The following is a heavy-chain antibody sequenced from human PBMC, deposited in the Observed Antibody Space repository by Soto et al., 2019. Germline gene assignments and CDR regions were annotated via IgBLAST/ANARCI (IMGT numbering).Heavy chain of an antibody. J-gene: IGHJ5*01. V-gene: IGHV4-30-4*01. CDR2: IYKSATT. D-gene: IGHD2-8*01. Sequence: SETLSLTCSVSGDSISNLDYFWAWIRQPPGQALEYIGYIYKSATTYYNPSFESRVAISVDTSKSQFSLNVTSVTAADTAVYFCARGRYCINGRCFPNCLDSWGEGAMVTV. CDR1: GDSISNLDYF. CDR3: ARGRYCINGRCFPNCLDS.